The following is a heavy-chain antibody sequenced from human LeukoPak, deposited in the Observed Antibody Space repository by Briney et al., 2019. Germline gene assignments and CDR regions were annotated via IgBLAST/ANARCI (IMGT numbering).Heavy chain of an antibody. Sequence: GGSLRLSCAASGFTVSSNYMNWVRQAPGKGLEWVSAIYSGGSTYYAESVKGRFTISRDNSKNTLYLQMNSLRAEDTAVYYCAKGGYYDSTGLDYWGQGTLVTVSS. CDR1: GFTVSSNY. J-gene: IGHJ4*02. CDR3: AKGGYYDSTGLDY. V-gene: IGHV3-53*01. CDR2: IYSGGST. D-gene: IGHD3-22*01.